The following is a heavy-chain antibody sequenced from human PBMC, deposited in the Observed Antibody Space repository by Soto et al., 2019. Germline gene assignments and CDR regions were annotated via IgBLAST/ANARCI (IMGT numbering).Heavy chain of an antibody. D-gene: IGHD6-6*01. Sequence: QVQLVQCGGEVKKPGASVNVSCKASGYTFTNYGINWVRQAPGQALEWMGWISTYNGHTNSPQKLQGRVTMTRDISTGTAYMELRSLSSDDTAVYYCATVVAARRGDTVAMDVWGQGTTVTVSS. V-gene: IGHV1-18*01. CDR3: ATVVAARRGDTVAMDV. J-gene: IGHJ6*02. CDR2: ISTYNGHT. CDR1: GYTFTNYG.